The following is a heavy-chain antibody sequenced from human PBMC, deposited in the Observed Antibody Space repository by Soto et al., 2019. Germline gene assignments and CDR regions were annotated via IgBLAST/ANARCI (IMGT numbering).Heavy chain of an antibody. Sequence: QVQLQESGPGLVKPSGTLSLTCADSGGSISTSNRWSWGRQPPGKGLEWIGEVYHRGSTNYNPSFKIRVSMSVHKSKNQFSLKLNPVTAAATALYYCGRTSTSGTSFAYWDQGSLVTVSS. CDR2: VYHRGST. V-gene: IGHV4-4*02. CDR3: GRTSTSGTSFAY. J-gene: IGHJ4*02. CDR1: GGSISTSNR. D-gene: IGHD1-1*01.